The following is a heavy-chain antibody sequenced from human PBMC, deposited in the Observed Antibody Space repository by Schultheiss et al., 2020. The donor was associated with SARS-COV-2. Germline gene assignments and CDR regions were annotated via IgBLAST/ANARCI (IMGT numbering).Heavy chain of an antibody. CDR3: ARDNDYDRRGAAYFDL. V-gene: IGHV3-30*03. CDR1: GFTFSSYS. J-gene: IGHJ2*01. CDR2: ISYDGSNK. Sequence: GGSLRLSCAASGFTFSSYSMNWVRQAPGKGLEWVAVISYDGSNKYYADSVKGRFTISRDNSKNTLYLQMNSLRAEDTAVYYCARDNDYDRRGAAYFDLWGRGTLVTVSS. D-gene: IGHD3-22*01.